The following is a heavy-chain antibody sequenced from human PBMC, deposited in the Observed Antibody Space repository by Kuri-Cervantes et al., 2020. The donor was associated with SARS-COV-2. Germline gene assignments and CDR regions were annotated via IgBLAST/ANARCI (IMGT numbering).Heavy chain of an antibody. Sequence: GGSLRLSCAASGFIFSGYCMTWVRQAPGKGLEWVANIKQDGSEEYYVDSVKGRFTISRDNAKNSLYLQMNSLRAEDTAVYYCAREDSGTNDAFDIWGQGKMVTVSS. V-gene: IGHV3-7*03. J-gene: IGHJ3*02. D-gene: IGHD3-10*01. CDR3: AREDSGTNDAFDI. CDR1: GFIFSGYC. CDR2: IKQDGSEE.